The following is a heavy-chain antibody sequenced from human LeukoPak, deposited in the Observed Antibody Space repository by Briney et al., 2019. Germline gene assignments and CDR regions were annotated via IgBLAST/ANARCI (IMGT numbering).Heavy chain of an antibody. D-gene: IGHD5-18*01. CDR1: GGTFSSYA. CDR3: ASVPIQLWLPAGY. J-gene: IGHJ4*02. V-gene: IGHV1-69*04. Sequence: GASVKVSCKASGGTFSSYAISWVRQAPGQGLEWMGRIIPIFGIANYAQKFQGRVTITADKSTSTAYMELSSLRSEDTAVYYCASVPIQLWLPAGYWGQGTLVTVSS. CDR2: IIPIFGIA.